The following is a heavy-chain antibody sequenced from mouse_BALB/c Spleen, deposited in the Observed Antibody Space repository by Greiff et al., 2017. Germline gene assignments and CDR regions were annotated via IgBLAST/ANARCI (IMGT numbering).Heavy chain of an antibody. Sequence: VQLQQSGAELVKPGASVKLSCTASGFNIKDTYMHWVKQRPEQGLEWIGRIDPANGNTKYDPKFQGKATITADTSSNTAYLQLSSLTSEDTAVYYGACYGNWGYWGQGTTLTVSS. D-gene: IGHD2-1*01. J-gene: IGHJ2*01. CDR3: ACYGNWGY. V-gene: IGHV14-3*02. CDR1: GFNIKDTY. CDR2: IDPANGNT.